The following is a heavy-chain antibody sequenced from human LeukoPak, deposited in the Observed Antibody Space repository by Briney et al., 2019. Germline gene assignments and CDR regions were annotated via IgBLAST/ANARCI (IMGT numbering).Heavy chain of an antibody. Sequence: SVKVSCKASGGTFSSYAISWVRQAPGQGLEWMGGIIPIFGTANYAQKFQGRVTVTADESTSTAYMELSSLRSEDTAVYYCARGRWLVDSARNYYYYYYMDVWGKGTTVTVSS. J-gene: IGHJ6*03. CDR3: ARGRWLVDSARNYYYYYYMDV. V-gene: IGHV1-69*01. CDR2: IIPIFGTA. D-gene: IGHD6-19*01. CDR1: GGTFSSYA.